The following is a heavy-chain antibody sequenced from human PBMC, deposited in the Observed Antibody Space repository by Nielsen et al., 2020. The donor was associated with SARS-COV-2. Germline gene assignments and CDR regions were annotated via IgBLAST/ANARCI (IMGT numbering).Heavy chain of an antibody. CDR2: IYYRGIT. D-gene: IGHD3-3*02. Sequence: SETLSLTCNVSGDSMSSSDYYWAFHRQPPGRGLEWVGSIYYRGITYYNPSLKSRVTMSVDTSKNQFSLRLNSVTAADTAVYYCARLNRRILTPLALASLRFDFWGRGALVTVSS. CDR1: GDSMSSSDYY. J-gene: IGHJ4*02. V-gene: IGHV4-39*01. CDR3: ARLNRRILTPLALASLRFDF.